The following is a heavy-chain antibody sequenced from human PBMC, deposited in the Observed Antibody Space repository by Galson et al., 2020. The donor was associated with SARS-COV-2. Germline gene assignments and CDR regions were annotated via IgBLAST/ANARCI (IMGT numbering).Heavy chain of an antibody. CDR1: GYSISSGYY. Sequence: SETLSLTCAVSGYSISSGYYWGWIRQPPGKGLEWIGSIYHSGGTYYNPSLKSRVTISVDTSKNQFSLKLSSVTAADTAVYYCARTLLRFLEWSTFDYWGQGTLVTVSS. CDR3: ARTLLRFLEWSTFDY. V-gene: IGHV4-38-2*01. CDR2: IYHSGGT. D-gene: IGHD3-3*01. J-gene: IGHJ4*02.